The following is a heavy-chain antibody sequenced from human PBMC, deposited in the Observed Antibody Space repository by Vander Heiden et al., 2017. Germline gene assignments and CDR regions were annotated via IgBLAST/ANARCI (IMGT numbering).Heavy chain of an antibody. J-gene: IGHJ4*02. D-gene: IGHD2-15*01. CDR3: ATHREDFADLAD. Sequence: QLQLQESGPGLVRPSETLSLTCTVSGSSIIRRDFYWGWVRQSPGKTLEWIGTIYYDGSTSYKPSLKSRVTISLDTPNSQFSLSLTSVTAADTAMYYCATHREDFADLADWGQGTLVTVSS. CDR2: IYYDGST. CDR1: GSSIIRRDFY. V-gene: IGHV4-39*01.